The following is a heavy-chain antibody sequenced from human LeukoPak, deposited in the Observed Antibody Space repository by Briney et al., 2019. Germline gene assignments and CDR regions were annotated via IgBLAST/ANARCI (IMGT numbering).Heavy chain of an antibody. CDR3: ARDGGGTVFGVVLNDDFDM. Sequence: ASVNLRLKASGYTFTNYDINWVRQATGQGLEWMGWMNPNRGTTGYAHKFQGRVTMTRDTSINVAYMELSSLTSEDTAVYYCARDGGGTVFGVVLNDDFDMGGRGPMLIVSS. J-gene: IGHJ3*02. D-gene: IGHD3-3*01. V-gene: IGHV1-8*01. CDR1: GYTFTNYD. CDR2: MNPNRGTT.